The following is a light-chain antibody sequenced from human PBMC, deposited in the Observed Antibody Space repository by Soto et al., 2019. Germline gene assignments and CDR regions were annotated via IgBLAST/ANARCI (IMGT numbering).Light chain of an antibody. CDR1: SSNIGSNS. Sequence: QSALTQPPSASGTPGQKVTISCSGGSSNIGSNSVNWYQQVPGTAPKILIYSNNQRPSGVPDRFSGSKSGTSASLAISGLQSEDEADYYCGVWDDSVNVRYLFGTGTKVTVL. V-gene: IGLV1-44*01. CDR3: GVWDDSVNVRYL. J-gene: IGLJ1*01. CDR2: SNN.